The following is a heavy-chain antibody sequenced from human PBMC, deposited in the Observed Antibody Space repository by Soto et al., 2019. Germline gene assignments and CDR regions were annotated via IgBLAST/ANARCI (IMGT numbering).Heavy chain of an antibody. CDR1: GGSISSQY. CDR2: IYHSGST. Sequence: PSVTMSLTCTVAGGSISSQYWSWIRQPPGKGLEWIGYIYHSGSTYYNPSLKSRVTISVDRSKNQFSLKLSSVTAADSAVYYCARAMTTAITFDYWGQGIRVTVS. V-gene: IGHV4-59*11. J-gene: IGHJ4*02. CDR3: ARAMTTAITFDY. D-gene: IGHD4-17*01.